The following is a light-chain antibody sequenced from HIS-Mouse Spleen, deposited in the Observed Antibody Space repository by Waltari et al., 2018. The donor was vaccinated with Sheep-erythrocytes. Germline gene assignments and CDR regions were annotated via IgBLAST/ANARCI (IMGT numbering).Light chain of an antibody. CDR3: QQSYSTPPT. Sequence: DSQMTQSPSSLSASVGDRVTSTCRARQSISSYLNWYQQKPGKAPKLLIYAASSLQSGVPSRFSGSGSGAHFTLTVRSLQPEAFATYYCQQSYSTPPTFGGGTKVEIK. CDR2: AAS. J-gene: IGKJ4*01. CDR1: QSISSY. V-gene: IGKV1-39*01.